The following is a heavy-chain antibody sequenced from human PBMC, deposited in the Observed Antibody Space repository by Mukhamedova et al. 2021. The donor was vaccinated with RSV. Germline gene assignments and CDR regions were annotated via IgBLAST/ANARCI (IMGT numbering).Heavy chain of an antibody. CDR3: ARGGGADTAMNIDY. J-gene: IGHJ4*02. D-gene: IGHD5-18*01. Sequence: VSRIDSDGGTTTYADSVKGRFTISRDNAKNTLFLQMNSLRAEDTAVYYCARGGGADTAMNIDYWGKGILVTVSS. CDR2: IDSDGGTT. V-gene: IGHV3-74*03.